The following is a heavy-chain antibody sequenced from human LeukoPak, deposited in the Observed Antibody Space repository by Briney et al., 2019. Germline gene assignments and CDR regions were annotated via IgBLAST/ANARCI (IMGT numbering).Heavy chain of an antibody. CDR1: GFTFSSYG. V-gene: IGHV3-23*01. J-gene: IGHJ4*02. CDR2: IRGTGTST. CDR3: AKASGYSYGSGY. Sequence: GGSLRLSCAGSGFTFSSYGMSWVRQAPGKGLEWVSAIRGTGTSTYYADSVKGRFTISRDNSKNTLYLQMNSLRAEDTAVYYCAKASGYSYGSGYWGQGTLVTVSS. D-gene: IGHD5-18*01.